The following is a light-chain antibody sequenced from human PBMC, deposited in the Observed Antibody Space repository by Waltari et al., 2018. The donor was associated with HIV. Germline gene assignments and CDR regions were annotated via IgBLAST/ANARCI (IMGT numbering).Light chain of an antibody. V-gene: IGLV2-14*01. Sequence: QSALTQPASVSGSPGQSITISCTGTSSDVGGYNYVSWYQQHPGKAPKRMIYEVSNRPAGVSDRFSGSKSGNTASLTISGLQAEDEADYYCRSFTSSSLYVFGTGTKVTVL. J-gene: IGLJ1*01. CDR2: EVS. CDR3: RSFTSSSLYV. CDR1: SSDVGGYNY.